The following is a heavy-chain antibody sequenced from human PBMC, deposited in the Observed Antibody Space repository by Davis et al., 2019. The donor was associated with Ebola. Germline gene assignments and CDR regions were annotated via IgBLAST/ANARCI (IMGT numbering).Heavy chain of an antibody. CDR3: TSSSYSGSYYRDY. V-gene: IGHV3-73*01. CDR2: IRSKANSYAT. J-gene: IGHJ4*02. CDR1: GFTFSGSA. Sequence: GGSLRLSCAASGFTFSGSAMHWVRQASGKGLEWVGRIRSKANSYATASAASVKGRFTISRDDSKNTAYLQMNSLKTEDTAVYYCTSSSYSGSYYRDYWGQGTLVTVSS. D-gene: IGHD1-26*01.